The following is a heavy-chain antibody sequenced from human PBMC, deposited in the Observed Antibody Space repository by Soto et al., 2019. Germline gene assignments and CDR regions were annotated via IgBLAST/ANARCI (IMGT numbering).Heavy chain of an antibody. CDR3: AAATERGGVPAAMDYYYMDV. V-gene: IGHV4-59*08. D-gene: IGHD2-2*01. Sequence: SETLSLTCTVSGGSISSYYWSWIRQPPGKGLEWIGYIYYSGSTNYNPSLKSRVTISVDTSKNQFSLKLSSVTAADTAVYYCAAATERGGVPAAMDYYYMDVWGKGTTVTVSS. J-gene: IGHJ6*03. CDR2: IYYSGST. CDR1: GGSISSYY.